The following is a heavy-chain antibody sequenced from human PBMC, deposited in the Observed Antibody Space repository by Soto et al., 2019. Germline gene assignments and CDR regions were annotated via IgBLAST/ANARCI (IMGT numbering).Heavy chain of an antibody. CDR2: ISGSGGST. CDR1: GFTFSSYA. CDR3: AKDKFPVTTRPAWGGFDP. D-gene: IGHD4-17*01. J-gene: IGHJ5*02. Sequence: PGGSLRLSCAASGFTFSSYAMSWVRQAPGKGLEWVSAISGSGGSTYYADSVKGRFTISRDNSKNTLYLQMNSLRAEDTAVYYCAKDKFPVTTRPAWGGFDPWGQGTLVTVSS. V-gene: IGHV3-23*01.